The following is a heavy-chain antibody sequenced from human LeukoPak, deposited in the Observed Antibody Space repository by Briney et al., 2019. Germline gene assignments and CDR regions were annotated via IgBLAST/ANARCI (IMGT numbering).Heavy chain of an antibody. V-gene: IGHV3-30-3*01. CDR3: ARELGGFDP. Sequence: GGSLRLSCAASGFTFSSYAMHWVRQAPGKGLEWVAVISYDGSNKYYADSVKGRFTISRDNSKNTLYLQMNSLRAEDTAVYYCARELGGFDPWGQGTLVTVSS. CDR2: ISYDGSNK. J-gene: IGHJ5*02. CDR1: GFTFSSYA.